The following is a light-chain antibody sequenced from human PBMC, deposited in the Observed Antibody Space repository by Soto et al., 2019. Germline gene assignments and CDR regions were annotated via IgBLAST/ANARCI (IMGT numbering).Light chain of an antibody. CDR3: QQYDNLPPSLT. V-gene: IGKV1-33*01. CDR2: DAS. CDR1: QDISNS. Sequence: DIQMTQSPSSLSASVGDRVTITCQASQDISNSLNWYQQKPGKAPKLLIYDASNLETGVPSRFSGSGSGTDFTVTISSLQPEDFATYYCQQYDNLPPSLTFGGGTKVEIK. J-gene: IGKJ4*01.